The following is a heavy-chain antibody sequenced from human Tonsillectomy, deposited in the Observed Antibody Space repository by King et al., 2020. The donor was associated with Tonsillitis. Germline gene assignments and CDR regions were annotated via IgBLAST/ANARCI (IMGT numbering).Heavy chain of an antibody. CDR2: IYPGDSDT. CDR3: ARSRGMRAVDI. D-gene: IGHD1-14*01. CDR1: GYSFTSYW. V-gene: IGHV5-51*01. Sequence: VQLVQSGAEVKEPGESLKISCTGSGYSFTSYWIGWVRQLPGKGLEFMGIIYPGDSDTRYSPSFQGQVTMSADKSTSTAHLQRSSLKASDTAMYYCARSRGMRAVDIWGQGTKVIVFS. J-gene: IGHJ3*02.